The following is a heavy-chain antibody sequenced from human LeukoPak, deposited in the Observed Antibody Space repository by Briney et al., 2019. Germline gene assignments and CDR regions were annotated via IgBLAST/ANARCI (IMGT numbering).Heavy chain of an antibody. CDR1: GFTVSSNY. Sequence: GGSLRLSCAASGFTVSSNYMNWVRLAPGKGLEWVSVLYSAGNTFYADSVKGRFTISRDNSKNTLYLQMNSLRPEDTAVYYCARAREYLAIDYWGQGTLVTVSS. CDR2: LYSAGNT. CDR3: ARAREYLAIDY. D-gene: IGHD2/OR15-2a*01. V-gene: IGHV3-66*02. J-gene: IGHJ4*02.